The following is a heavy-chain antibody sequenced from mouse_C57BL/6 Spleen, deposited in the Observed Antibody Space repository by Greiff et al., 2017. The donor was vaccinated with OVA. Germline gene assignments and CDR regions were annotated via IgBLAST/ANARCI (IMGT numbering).Heavy chain of an antibody. CDR1: GFTFSSYG. V-gene: IGHV5-6*01. CDR3: ASLSTMVTARGFDY. J-gene: IGHJ2*01. CDR2: ISSGGSYT. D-gene: IGHD2-2*01. Sequence: SGGDLVKPGGSLKLSCAASGFTFSSYGMSWVRQTPDKRLEWVATISSGGSYTYYPDSVKGRFTISRDNAKNTLYLQMSSLKSEDTAMYYCASLSTMVTARGFDYWGQGTTLTVSS.